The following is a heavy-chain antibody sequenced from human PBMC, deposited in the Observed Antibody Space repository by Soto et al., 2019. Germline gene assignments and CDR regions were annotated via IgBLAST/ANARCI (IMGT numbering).Heavy chain of an antibody. V-gene: IGHV1-3*01. J-gene: IGHJ6*02. CDR1: GYIFTSYY. CDR2: INAGNGNT. CDR3: ARDKDRLQLGGNYYYAMDV. D-gene: IGHD5-12*01. Sequence: ASVKVSCKASGYIFTSYYIHWVRQAPGQGLEWMGWINAGNGNTKYSQKFQGRVTITRDTSASTAYMELSSLRSEDTAVYYCARDKDRLQLGGNYYYAMDVWGQGTTVTVSS.